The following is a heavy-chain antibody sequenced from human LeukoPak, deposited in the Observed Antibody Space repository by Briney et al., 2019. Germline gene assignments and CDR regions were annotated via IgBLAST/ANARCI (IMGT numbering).Heavy chain of an antibody. Sequence: SETLSLTCTVSGGSLSSFYWSWFRQPAGKGLEWIGRIYSSGSTNYNPSLKSRLTMSVDTSKNQFSLRLSSVTAADTAVYYCARVLGWAGFDYWGQGNLVSVSS. CDR2: IYSSGST. CDR3: ARVLGWAGFDY. V-gene: IGHV4-4*07. J-gene: IGHJ4*02. D-gene: IGHD6-19*01. CDR1: GGSLSSFY.